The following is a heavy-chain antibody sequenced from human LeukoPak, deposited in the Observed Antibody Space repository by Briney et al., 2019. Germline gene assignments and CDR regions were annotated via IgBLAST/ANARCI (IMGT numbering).Heavy chain of an antibody. V-gene: IGHV3-30*02. CDR3: AKGDTS. D-gene: IGHD2-21*02. J-gene: IGHJ5*02. Sequence: PGGSLRLSCAASVFTFSNYDIHWVRQAPGRGLEGVAFIRYDGSDKYYADSVKGRFTISRDNYKNTLYLQMNSLRTEDTAVYYCAKGDTSWGQGTLVTVFS. CDR1: VFTFSNYD. CDR2: IRYDGSDK.